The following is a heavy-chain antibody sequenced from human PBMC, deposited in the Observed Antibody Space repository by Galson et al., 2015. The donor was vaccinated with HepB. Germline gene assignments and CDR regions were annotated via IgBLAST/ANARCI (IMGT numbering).Heavy chain of an antibody. Sequence: SLRLSCAASGFTFSSYGMHWVRQAPGKGLEWVAVIWYDGSNKYYADSVKGRFTISRDDSKNTLYLQMNSLRAEDTAVYYCARALDDINSYYFDYWGQGTLVTVSS. D-gene: IGHD3-9*01. V-gene: IGHV3-33*08. CDR1: GFTFSSYG. CDR2: IWYDGSNK. CDR3: ARALDDINSYYFDY. J-gene: IGHJ4*02.